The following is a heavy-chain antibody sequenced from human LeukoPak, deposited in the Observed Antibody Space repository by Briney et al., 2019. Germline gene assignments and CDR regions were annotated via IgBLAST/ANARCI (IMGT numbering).Heavy chain of an antibody. J-gene: IGHJ5*02. V-gene: IGHV4-59*01. CDR2: VASSGTS. Sequence: SETLSLTCTVSGDSLNTYYWTWFRQTPGKELEWFGFVASSGTSNYNPSLKSRVSISIDTSKNQFSLALTSVTPADTAVYYCARVVRGVVTSNWFDPWGQGTLVSVSS. CDR3: ARVVRGVVTSNWFDP. CDR1: GDSLNTYY. D-gene: IGHD2-21*02.